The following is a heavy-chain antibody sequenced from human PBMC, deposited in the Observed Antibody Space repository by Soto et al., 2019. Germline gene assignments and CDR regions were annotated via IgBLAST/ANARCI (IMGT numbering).Heavy chain of an antibody. CDR3: VKDWTGDTCPCMDV. J-gene: IGHJ6*01. V-gene: IGHV3-23*01. CDR1: GFTFNNYA. CDR2: ISGSDDST. D-gene: IGHD2-8*02. Sequence: EVQLLESGGGLVQPAGSLRLSCAASGFTFNNYAMTWVRQAPGKGLEWVSTISGSDDSTYYADSVKGRLTIPRDNSKNVLYLQMSSLRAEDTALYYCVKDWTGDTCPCMDVWGQGTTVTVSS.